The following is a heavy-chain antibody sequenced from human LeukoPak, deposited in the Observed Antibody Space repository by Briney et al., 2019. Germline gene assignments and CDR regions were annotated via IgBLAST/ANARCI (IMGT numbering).Heavy chain of an antibody. CDR1: GGSFSGYY. CDR2: INHSGST. J-gene: IGHJ4*02. CDR3: ARGRYGNDY. D-gene: IGHD4-17*01. Sequence: KPSETLSLTCAVYGGSFSGYYWSWIRQPLGKGLEWIGEINHSGSTNYNPSLKSRVTISVDTSKNQFSLKLSSVTAADTAVYYCARGRYGNDYWGQGTLVTVSS. V-gene: IGHV4-34*01.